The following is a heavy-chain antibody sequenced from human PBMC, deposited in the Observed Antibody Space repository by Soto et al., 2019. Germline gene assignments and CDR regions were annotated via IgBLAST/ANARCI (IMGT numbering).Heavy chain of an antibody. V-gene: IGHV3-53*01. J-gene: IGHJ6*02. Sequence: EVQLVESGGGLIQPGGSLRLSCAASGLTVSNAYMAWVRQAPGMGLEWVSVIYDNGTTYYADSVKGRFTISRDTSTNTLSIQMESLRAEDTAVYYCVRPITSGRNYGLDVWGQGTTVTVSS. CDR1: GLTVSNAY. D-gene: IGHD3-16*01. CDR3: VRPITSGRNYGLDV. CDR2: IYDNGTT.